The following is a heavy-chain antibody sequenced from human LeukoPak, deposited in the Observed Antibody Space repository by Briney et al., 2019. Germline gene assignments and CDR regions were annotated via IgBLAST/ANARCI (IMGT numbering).Heavy chain of an antibody. CDR2: INHSGST. D-gene: IGHD4-17*01. V-gene: IGHV4-34*01. Sequence: SETLSLTCAVYGGSFSGYYWSWIRQPPGKGLEWIGEINHSGSTNYNPSLKSRVTISVDTSKNQSSLKLSSVTAADTAVYYCAKPQLTTVTTMGYAFDIWGQGTMVTVSS. CDR1: GGSFSGYY. J-gene: IGHJ3*02. CDR3: AKPQLTTVTTMGYAFDI.